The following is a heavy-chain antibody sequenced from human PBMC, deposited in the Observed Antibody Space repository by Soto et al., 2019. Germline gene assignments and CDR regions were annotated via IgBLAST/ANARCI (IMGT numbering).Heavy chain of an antibody. CDR3: ARTHYDIPDGMDV. D-gene: IGHD3-9*01. Sequence: EVQLVESGGRLVQPGRSLRLSCAASRFTFDDYAMNWVRQAPGKGLEWVSGISWNSGSIGYADSVKGRFTISRDNAKNSLYLQMNSLRAEDTALYYCARTHYDIPDGMDVWGQGTTVTVSS. CDR1: RFTFDDYA. V-gene: IGHV3-9*01. J-gene: IGHJ6*02. CDR2: ISWNSGSI.